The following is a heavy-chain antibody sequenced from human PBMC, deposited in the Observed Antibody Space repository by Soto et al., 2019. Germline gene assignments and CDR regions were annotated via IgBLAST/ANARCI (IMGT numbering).Heavy chain of an antibody. J-gene: IGHJ4*02. CDR3: TLRSRGWQYAFDS. Sequence: QITLKESGPTLVKPTQTLTLTCTFSGFSLSTRGVGVGWIRQPPGKALEWLALIYWDDDEWYSPSLKSRLTTITDTSKNHVALAMTNMNPVDTPTYYCTLRSRGWQYAFDSWGQGTLVTVSS. CDR1: GFSLSTRGVG. V-gene: IGHV2-5*02. D-gene: IGHD6-19*01. CDR2: IYWDDDE.